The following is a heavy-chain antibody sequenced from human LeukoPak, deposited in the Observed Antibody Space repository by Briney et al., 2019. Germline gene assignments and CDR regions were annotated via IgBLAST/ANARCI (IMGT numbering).Heavy chain of an antibody. J-gene: IGHJ4*02. Sequence: PGGSLRLSCAASGFTFSSYEMNWVRQAPGKGLEWVSYISSSGSTIYYADSVKGRFTISRDNAKNSLYLQMNSLRAEDTAVYYCAKGAFGELWPDYWGQGSLVTVSS. V-gene: IGHV3-48*03. CDR1: GFTFSSYE. CDR2: ISSSGSTI. D-gene: IGHD3-10*01. CDR3: AKGAFGELWPDY.